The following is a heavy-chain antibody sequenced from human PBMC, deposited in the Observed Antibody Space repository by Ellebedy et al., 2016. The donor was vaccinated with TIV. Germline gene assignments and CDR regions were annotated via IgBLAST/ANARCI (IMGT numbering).Heavy chain of an antibody. CDR1: GFTFSSYG. CDR2: ISFDGSDK. V-gene: IGHV3-30*18. Sequence: GESLKISCAASGFTFSSYGMHWVRQAPGKGLEWVAVISFDGSDKYYADPVKGRFTISRDNSKNTLYLQLNSLRAEDTAVYYCAKGYSNGDYWGQGTLVTVSS. CDR3: AKGYSNGDY. D-gene: IGHD5-18*01. J-gene: IGHJ4*02.